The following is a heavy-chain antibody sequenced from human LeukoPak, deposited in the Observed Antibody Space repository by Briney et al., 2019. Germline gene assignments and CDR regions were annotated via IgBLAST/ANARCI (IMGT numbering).Heavy chain of an antibody. Sequence: GASVKVSCKASGGTFSSYAISWVRQAPGQGLEWMGGIIPIFGTANYAQKFQGRVTITADESTSTAYMELSSLRSEDTAVYYCAGTSGRYNWFDPWGQGTLVTVSS. D-gene: IGHD1-26*01. CDR1: GGTFSSYA. J-gene: IGHJ5*02. V-gene: IGHV1-69*13. CDR2: IIPIFGTA. CDR3: AGTSGRYNWFDP.